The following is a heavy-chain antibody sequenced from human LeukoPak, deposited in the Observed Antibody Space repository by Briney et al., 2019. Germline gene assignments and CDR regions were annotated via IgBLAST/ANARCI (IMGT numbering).Heavy chain of an antibody. D-gene: IGHD6-13*01. J-gene: IGHJ4*02. CDR3: ARLGGSIAAA. CDR2: IIPIFGTA. CDR1: GGTFSSYA. Sequence: SVKVSCKASGGTFSSYAISWVRQAPGQGLEWMGGIIPIFGTANYAQKFQGRVTITADESTSAAYMELRSLRSEDKAVYYCARLGGSIAAAWGQGTLVTVSS. V-gene: IGHV1-69*01.